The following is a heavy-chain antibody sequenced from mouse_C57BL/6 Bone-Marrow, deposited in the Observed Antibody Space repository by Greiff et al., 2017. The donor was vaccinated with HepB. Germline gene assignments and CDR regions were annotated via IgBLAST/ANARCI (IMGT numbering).Heavy chain of an antibody. D-gene: IGHD3-1*01. J-gene: IGHJ4*01. CDR3: ARHTVLGYYAMDY. CDR2: IWSDGST. CDR1: GFSLTSYG. Sequence: QVQLKESGPGLVAPSQSLSITCTVSGFSLTSYGVHWVRQPPGKGLEWLVVIWSDGSTTYNSALKSRLSISKDNSKSQVFLKMNSLQTDDTAMYYCARHTVLGYYAMDYWGQGTSVTVSS. V-gene: IGHV2-6-1*01.